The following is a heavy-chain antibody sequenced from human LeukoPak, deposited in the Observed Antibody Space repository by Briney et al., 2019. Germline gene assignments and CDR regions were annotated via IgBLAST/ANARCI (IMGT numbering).Heavy chain of an antibody. Sequence: GASVKVSCKASGYTFTSHGISWVRQAPGQGLEWMGWISTYNGNTNYAQKLQGRVSMTTDTSTSTAYMDLRSLRSDDTAVYYCARDGNYYGDYRRAFDIWGQGTMVTVSS. V-gene: IGHV1-18*01. CDR3: ARDGNYYGDYRRAFDI. J-gene: IGHJ3*02. D-gene: IGHD4-17*01. CDR1: GYTFTSHG. CDR2: ISTYNGNT.